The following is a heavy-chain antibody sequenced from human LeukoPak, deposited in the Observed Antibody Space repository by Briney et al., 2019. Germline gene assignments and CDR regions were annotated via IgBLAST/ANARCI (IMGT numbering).Heavy chain of an antibody. CDR3: ARVFSSGWYGMYYFDH. J-gene: IGHJ4*02. CDR1: GGTFSSYA. Sequence: SVKVSCKASGGTFSSYAISWVRQAPGQGREWMGGIIPIFGTANYAQKFQGRVTITTDESTSTAYMELSSLRSEDTAVYYCARVFSSGWYGMYYFDHWGQGTLVTVSS. V-gene: IGHV1-69*05. CDR2: IIPIFGTA. D-gene: IGHD6-19*01.